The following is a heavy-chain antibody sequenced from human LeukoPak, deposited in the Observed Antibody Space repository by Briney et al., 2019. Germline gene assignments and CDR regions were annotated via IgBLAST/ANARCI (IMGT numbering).Heavy chain of an antibody. D-gene: IGHD4-11*01. CDR2: IDSEGSTT. CDR1: GFTFRNFW. CDR3: ATLEYSNYVTFDY. Sequence: GGSLRLSCAASGFTFRNFWMHWVRQAPGKGLVWVSRIDSEGSTTTYADSVKGRFTISRDNAKNSLYLQMNSLRAEDTAVYYSATLEYSNYVTFDYWGQGTLVTVSS. J-gene: IGHJ4*02. V-gene: IGHV3-74*01.